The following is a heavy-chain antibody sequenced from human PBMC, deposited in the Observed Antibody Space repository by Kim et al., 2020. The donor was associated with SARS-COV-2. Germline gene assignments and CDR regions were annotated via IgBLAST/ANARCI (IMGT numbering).Heavy chain of an antibody. V-gene: IGHV1-18*04. J-gene: IGHJ3*02. CDR2: INGYNGIT. CDR3: GYSSSWYKDDAVDN. Sequence: ASVKVSCKASGYTFTSYGISWVRQAPGQGLEWMGWINGYNGITNYAQKFQGRVTMTTDTSTSTAYMELSSLRSDDTAVYYCGYSSSWYKDDAVDNWGQGTMFSVSS. CDR1: GYTFTSYG. D-gene: IGHD6-13*01.